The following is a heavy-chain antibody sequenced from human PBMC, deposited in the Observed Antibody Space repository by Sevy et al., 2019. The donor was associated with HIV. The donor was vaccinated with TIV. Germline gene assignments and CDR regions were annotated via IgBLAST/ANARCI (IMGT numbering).Heavy chain of an antibody. J-gene: IGHJ4*02. V-gene: IGHV3-21*01. Sequence: GGSLRLSCAASGFTFSDYYMNWVRQAPGKGLEWVSSISGRSSYIYYADSVRGRFTISRDNAKNSLYLQMNSLRVDDTAVYFCARDGGCSSTSCLLYFDSWGQGALVTVSS. CDR3: ARDGGCSSTSCLLYFDS. CDR2: ISGRSSYI. CDR1: GFTFSDYY. D-gene: IGHD2-2*01.